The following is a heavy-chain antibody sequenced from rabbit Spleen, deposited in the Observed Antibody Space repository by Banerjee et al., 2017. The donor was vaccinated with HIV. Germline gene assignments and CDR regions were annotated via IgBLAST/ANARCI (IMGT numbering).Heavy chain of an antibody. CDR3: ARDTGSSFSSYGMDL. Sequence: QSLEESGGDLVKPGASLTLTCTASGFSFSSGYYMCWVRQAPGKGLEWIGLTEPVFGTTYYANWVNGRFTISSHNAQNTLYLQVKSLTAADTATYFCARDTGSSFSSYGMDLWGPGTLVTVS. D-gene: IGHD8-1*01. CDR2: TEPVFGTT. J-gene: IGHJ6*01. CDR1: GFSFSSGYY. V-gene: IGHV1S40*01.